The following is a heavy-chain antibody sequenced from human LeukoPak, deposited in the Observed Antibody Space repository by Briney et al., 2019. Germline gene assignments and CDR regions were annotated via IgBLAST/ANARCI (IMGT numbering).Heavy chain of an antibody. CDR3: ARDGGQYAVTDIYF. CDR2: INAGNGDT. J-gene: IGHJ4*02. Sequence: WASVKVSCKASGYTFTNYVIHWVRQAPGQRFECMGWINAGNGDTKYSQKFLGRVTISRDTSASTVYMELNSLTLEDTAVYYCARDGGQYAVTDIYFWGQGTLVTVSS. CDR1: GYTFTNYV. V-gene: IGHV1-3*01. D-gene: IGHD3-9*01.